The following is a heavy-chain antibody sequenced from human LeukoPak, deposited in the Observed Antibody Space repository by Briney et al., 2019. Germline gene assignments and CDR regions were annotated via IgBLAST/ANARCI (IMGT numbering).Heavy chain of an antibody. V-gene: IGHV1-18*01. CDR3: ARGQRVVVAVHEP. CDR1: GYTFTSYG. Sequence: ASVKVSCKASGYTFTSYGISWVRQAPGQGLEWMGWISAYNGNTNYAQKFQGRVTMTRNTSISTAYMELSSLRSEDTAVYYCARGQRVVVAVHEPWGQGTLVIVSS. CDR2: ISAYNGNT. D-gene: IGHD2-15*01. J-gene: IGHJ5*02.